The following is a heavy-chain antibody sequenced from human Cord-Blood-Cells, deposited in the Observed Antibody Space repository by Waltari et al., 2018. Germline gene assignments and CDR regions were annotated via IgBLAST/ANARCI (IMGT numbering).Heavy chain of an antibody. CDR2: IIPIFGTA. V-gene: IGHV1-69*01. Sequence: QVQLVQSGAEVKKPGSSVKVSCKASGGTFSSYAISWVRQAPGQGLEWMGGIIPIFGTANHAQKFQGRVMITADESTGTDYMELSSLISEDTAVYYCARGGATGDPMGYFDYWGQGTLVTVSS. CDR1: GGTFSSYA. D-gene: IGHD7-27*01. J-gene: IGHJ4*02. CDR3: ARGGATGDPMGYFDY.